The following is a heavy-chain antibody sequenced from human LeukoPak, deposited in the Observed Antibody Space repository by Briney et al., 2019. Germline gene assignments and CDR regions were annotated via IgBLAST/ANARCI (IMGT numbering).Heavy chain of an antibody. J-gene: IGHJ4*02. V-gene: IGHV3-74*01. CDR2: INSDGCST. Sequence: GGSLRLSCAASGFTFSSYGMHWVRQAPGKGLVWVSRINSDGCSTSYADSVKGRFTISRDNAKNTLYLQMNSLRAEDTAVYYCARRIQGMAPYCFDYWGQGTLVTVSS. D-gene: IGHD5-24*01. CDR1: GFTFSSYG. CDR3: ARRIQGMAPYCFDY.